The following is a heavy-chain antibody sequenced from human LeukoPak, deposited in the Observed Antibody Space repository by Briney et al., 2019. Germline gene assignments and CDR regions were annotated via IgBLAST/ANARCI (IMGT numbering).Heavy chain of an antibody. CDR2: IYYSGST. D-gene: IGHD3-3*01. J-gene: IGHJ6*02. CDR1: GGSISSYY. CDR3: ARVPKYYDFWSGYYYYGMDV. Sequence: SETLSLTCTVSGGSISSYYWSWIRQPPGKGLEWIGYIYYSGSTNYNPSLKSRVTISVDTSKNQFSLKLSSVTAADTAVYYCARVPKYYDFWSGYYYYGMDVWGQGTTVTVSS. V-gene: IGHV4-59*01.